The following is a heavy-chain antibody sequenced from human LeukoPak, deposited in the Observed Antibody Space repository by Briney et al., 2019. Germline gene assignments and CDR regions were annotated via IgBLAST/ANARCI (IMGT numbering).Heavy chain of an antibody. CDR3: ARDLARTWFDP. D-gene: IGHD1-14*01. Sequence: AGGSLRLSCVASGITFSNYAVSWVRQPPERGRDWVSVISGSAHKIRYADSVKGRFTISRDNSKDTLYLQMNSLRAEDTAVYYCARDLARTWFDPWGQGTLVTVSS. V-gene: IGHV3-23*01. CDR1: GITFSNYA. CDR2: ISGSAHKI. J-gene: IGHJ5*02.